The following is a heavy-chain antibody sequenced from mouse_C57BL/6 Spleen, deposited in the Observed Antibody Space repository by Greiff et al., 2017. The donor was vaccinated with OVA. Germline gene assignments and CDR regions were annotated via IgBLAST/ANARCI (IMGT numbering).Heavy chain of an antibody. V-gene: IGHV1-26*01. CDR3: ASGYDGNYGYFDV. Sequence: EVQLQQSGPELVKPGASVKISCKASGYTFTDYYMNWVKQSHGKSLEWIGDINPNNGGTSYNQKFKGKATLTVDKSSSTAYMELRSLTSEDSAVDYCASGYDGNYGYFDVWGTGTTVTVSS. CDR1: GYTFTDYY. D-gene: IGHD2-1*01. CDR2: INPNNGGT. J-gene: IGHJ1*03.